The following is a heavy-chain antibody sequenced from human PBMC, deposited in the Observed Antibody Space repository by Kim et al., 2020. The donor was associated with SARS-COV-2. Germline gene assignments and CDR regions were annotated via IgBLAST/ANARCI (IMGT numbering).Heavy chain of an antibody. J-gene: IGHJ6*01. CDR2: IWYDGSNE. CDR3: AKYGKTFFGSESYGMEV. Sequence: GGSLRLSCEASRFTFSDYAMNWVRQAPGKGLEWVASIWYDGSNEHYADSVKGRFIISRDNTKKTLYLQMNNLRAVDTAVYYCAKYGKTFFGSESYGMEV. D-gene: IGHD3-3*01. CDR1: RFTFSDYA. V-gene: IGHV3-33*03.